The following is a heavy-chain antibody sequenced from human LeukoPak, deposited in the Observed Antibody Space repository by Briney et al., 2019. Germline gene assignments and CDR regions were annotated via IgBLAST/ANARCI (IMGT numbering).Heavy chain of an antibody. CDR3: ARDKYYYGSGSRPLDY. CDR2: INPNRGGT. CDR1: GYTFTGYY. J-gene: IGHJ4*02. D-gene: IGHD3-10*01. V-gene: IGHV1-2*06. Sequence: ASVKVSCKASGYTFTGYYMHWVRQAPGQGLEWMGRINPNRGGTNYTQKFQGRVTMTRDTSISTAYMELSRLRSDDTAVYYCARDKYYYGSGSRPLDYWGQGTLVTVSS.